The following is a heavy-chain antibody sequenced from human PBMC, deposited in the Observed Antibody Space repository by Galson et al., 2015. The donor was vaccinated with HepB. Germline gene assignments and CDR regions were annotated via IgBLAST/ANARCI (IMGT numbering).Heavy chain of an antibody. D-gene: IGHD2-2*01. CDR2: ISGGGDSR. Sequence: SLRLSCAASGFTFSSYAMSWVRQAPGRGLEWVSAISGGGDSRHYADSVKGRFTISRDSSKNTLYLQMNSLRAEDTALYYCAKTRDCGTSTCHGSIDCWGQGTLVTVSS. CDR1: GFTFSSYA. V-gene: IGHV3-23*01. CDR3: AKTRDCGTSTCHGSIDC. J-gene: IGHJ4*02.